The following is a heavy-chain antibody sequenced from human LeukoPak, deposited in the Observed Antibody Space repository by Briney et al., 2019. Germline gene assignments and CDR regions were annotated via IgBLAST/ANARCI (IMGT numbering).Heavy chain of an antibody. CDR3: ARDPYDSSGYSDY. V-gene: IGHV3-9*01. J-gene: IGHJ4*02. D-gene: IGHD3-22*01. Sequence: PGGSLRLSCAASGFTFDDYAMHWVRQAPGKGLEWVSGISWNSGSIGYADSVKGRFTISRDNAKNSLYLQMNSLRAEDTAVYYCARDPYDSSGYSDYWGQGTLVTVSS. CDR1: GFTFDDYA. CDR2: ISWNSGSI.